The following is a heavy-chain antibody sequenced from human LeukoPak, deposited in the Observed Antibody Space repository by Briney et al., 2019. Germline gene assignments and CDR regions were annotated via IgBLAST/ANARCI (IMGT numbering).Heavy chain of an antibody. J-gene: IGHJ3*02. D-gene: IGHD3-22*01. CDR2: IYYSGST. Sequence: SETLSLTCTVSGGSISSSSYYWGWIRQPPGKGLEWIGSIYYSGSTYYNPPLKSRVTISVDTSKNQFSLKLSSVTAADTAVYYCARLRITMIVVVTYYVGRFDIWGQGTMVTVSS. CDR3: ARLRITMIVVVTYYVGRFDI. V-gene: IGHV4-39*01. CDR1: GGSISSSSYY.